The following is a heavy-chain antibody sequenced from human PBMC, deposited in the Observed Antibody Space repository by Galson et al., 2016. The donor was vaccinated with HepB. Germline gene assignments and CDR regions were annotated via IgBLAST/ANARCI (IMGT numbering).Heavy chain of an antibody. J-gene: IGHJ3*01. Sequence: SLRLSCAASGFTFSLYGMSWVRQSPGKGLEWVSGFSGSNRATFYADSVKGRFTISRDKAKNTLCLQMNSLRVEDTAVYYCAKGGLKRSVHPCDFWGQGTMVSVSS. V-gene: IGHV3-23*01. CDR2: FSGSNRAT. CDR3: AKGGLKRSVHPCDF. CDR1: GFTFSLYG. D-gene: IGHD2-15*01.